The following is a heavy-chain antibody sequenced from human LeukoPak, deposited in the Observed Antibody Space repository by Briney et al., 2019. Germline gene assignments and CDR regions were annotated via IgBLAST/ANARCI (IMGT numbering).Heavy chain of an antibody. V-gene: IGHV4-38-2*02. D-gene: IGHD3-9*01. CDR3: ARHSYYDILTGYYTNWFDP. CDR2: IYHSGST. CDR1: GYSISSGYY. J-gene: IGHJ5*02. Sequence: SETLSLTCTVSGYSISSGYYWGWIRQPPGKGLEWIGTIYHSGSTYYNPSLKSRVTISVDTSKNQFSLKLSSVTAADTAVYYCARHSYYDILTGYYTNWFDPWGQGTLVTVSS.